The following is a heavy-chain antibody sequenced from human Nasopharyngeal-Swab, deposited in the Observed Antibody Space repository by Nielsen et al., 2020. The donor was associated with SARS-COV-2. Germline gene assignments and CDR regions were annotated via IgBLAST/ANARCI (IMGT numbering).Heavy chain of an antibody. V-gene: IGHV5-51*01. CDR3: ARLYGGYVDY. D-gene: IGHD4/OR15-4a*01. J-gene: IGHJ4*02. CDR2: IYPGDSTT. CDR1: GYSFSTYW. Sequence: GESLQISCQGSGYSFSTYWIGWVRQMPGKGLEWMGIIYPGDSTTKYRPSFQGQVTISADKSISTAYLQWSSLKASDTAMYFCARLYGGYVDYWGQGTLVTVSS.